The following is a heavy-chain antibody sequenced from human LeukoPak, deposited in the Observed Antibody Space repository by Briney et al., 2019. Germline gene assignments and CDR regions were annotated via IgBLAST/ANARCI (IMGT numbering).Heavy chain of an antibody. D-gene: IGHD4-17*01. V-gene: IGHV3-21*04. CDR2: ISSSSSYI. CDR3: ATQPSDYGDYPGLNYYYYYYMDV. CDR1: GFTFSSYS. Sequence: GGSLRLSCAASGFTFSSYSMNWVRQAPGKGLEWVSSISSSSSYIYYADSVKGRFTISRDNAKNSLYLQMNSLRAEDTAVYYCATQPSDYGDYPGLNYYYYYYMDVWGKGTTVTISS. J-gene: IGHJ6*03.